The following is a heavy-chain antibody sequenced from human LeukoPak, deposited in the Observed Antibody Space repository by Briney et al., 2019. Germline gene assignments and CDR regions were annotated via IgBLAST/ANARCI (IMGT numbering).Heavy chain of an antibody. D-gene: IGHD2-2*01. CDR3: AARYCSSTSCHDY. Sequence: TLSLTCTVSGGSISSGGYYWSWIRQHPGKGLEWIGYIYYSGSTYYNPSLKSRVTISVDTSKNQFSLKLSSVTAADTAVYYCAARYCSSTSCHDYWGQGTLVTVSS. J-gene: IGHJ4*02. CDR2: IYYSGST. CDR1: GGSISSGGYY. V-gene: IGHV4-31*03.